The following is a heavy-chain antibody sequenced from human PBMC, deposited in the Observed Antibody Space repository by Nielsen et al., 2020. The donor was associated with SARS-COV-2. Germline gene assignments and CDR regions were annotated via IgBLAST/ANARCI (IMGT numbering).Heavy chain of an antibody. Sequence: RQAPGKGLEWIGYIYYSGSTYYNPSLKSRVTISVDTSKNQFSLKLSSVTAADTAVYYCARESASRVAGNAKLAPLMDVWGQGTTVTVFS. V-gene: IGHV4-31*02. J-gene: IGHJ6*02. CDR2: IYYSGST. CDR3: ARESASRVAGNAKLAPLMDV. D-gene: IGHD6-19*01.